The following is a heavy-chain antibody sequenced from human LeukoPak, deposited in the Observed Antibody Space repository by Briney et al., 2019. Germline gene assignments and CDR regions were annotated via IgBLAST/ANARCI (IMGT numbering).Heavy chain of an antibody. V-gene: IGHV3-43*02. D-gene: IGHD6-13*01. CDR2: ISGDGGST. J-gene: IGHJ6*02. CDR1: GFTFSSYA. CDR3: AKDRIAAAGTGLYYYGMDV. Sequence: GGSLRLSCSASGFTFSSYAMSWVRQAPGKGLEWVSLISGDGGSTYYADSVKGRFTISRDNSKNSLYLQMNSLRTEDTALYYCAKDRIAAAGTGLYYYGMDVWGQGTTVTVSS.